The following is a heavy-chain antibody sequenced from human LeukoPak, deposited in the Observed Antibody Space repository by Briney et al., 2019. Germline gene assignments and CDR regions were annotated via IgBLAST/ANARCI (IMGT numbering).Heavy chain of an antibody. J-gene: IGHJ4*02. V-gene: IGHV3-23*01. CDR1: GFSFTNFA. D-gene: IGHD1-1*01. CDR2: IRGGAET. Sequence: PGGSLRLSCAASGFSFTNFAMSWVRQAPGRGPEWVSSIRGGAETFYADSVKGRFTLSRDDSRNTVYLQMSNLSVEDTAIYYCAKANWISNADAVWWGQGTQVTVSS. CDR3: AKANWISNADAVW.